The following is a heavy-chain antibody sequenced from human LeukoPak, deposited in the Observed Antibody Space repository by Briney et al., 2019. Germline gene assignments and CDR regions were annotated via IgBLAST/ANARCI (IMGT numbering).Heavy chain of an antibody. D-gene: IGHD2-8*02. CDR1: GFTFSSYS. J-gene: IGHJ5*02. CDR2: ISSSSSYI. V-gene: IGHV3-21*01. CDR3: ASTSTDWFDP. Sequence: PGGSQRLSCAASGFTFSSYSMNWVRQAPGKGLEWVSSISSSSSYIYYADSVKGRFTISRDNAKNSLYLQMNSLRAEDTTVYYSASTSTDWFDPWGQGTLVTVSS.